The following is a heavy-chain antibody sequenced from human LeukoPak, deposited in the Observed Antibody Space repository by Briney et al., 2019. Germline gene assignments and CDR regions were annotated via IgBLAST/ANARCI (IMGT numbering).Heavy chain of an antibody. CDR3: SRDSPTSTRYNWFDP. Sequence: PGGSLSLSCAASGLIFSTYEMNWVRQASGKGLEWISYIVGSGSTVFYADSVEGRFTISRDNAKNTMYLEMNSLIAEDTAVYYCSRDSPTSTRYNWFDPWGQGTLVTVSS. D-gene: IGHD5/OR15-5a*01. J-gene: IGHJ5*02. CDR2: IVGSGSTV. V-gene: IGHV3-48*03. CDR1: GLIFSTYE.